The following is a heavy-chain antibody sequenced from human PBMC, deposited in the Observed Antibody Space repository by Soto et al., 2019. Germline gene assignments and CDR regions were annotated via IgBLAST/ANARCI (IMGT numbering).Heavy chain of an antibody. CDR3: AREGGGYCSGGSCQVDY. Sequence: QLQLQESGPGLVKPSETLFLTCTVSGGSISSSSYYWGWIRQPPGKGLEWIGSIYYRGNTYYNPSPKSRVTISVDTSKNQFSLKLSSVTAADTAVYYCAREGGGYCSGGSCQVDYWGQGTLVTVSS. V-gene: IGHV4-39*02. J-gene: IGHJ4*02. CDR2: IYYRGNT. D-gene: IGHD2-15*01. CDR1: GGSISSSSYY.